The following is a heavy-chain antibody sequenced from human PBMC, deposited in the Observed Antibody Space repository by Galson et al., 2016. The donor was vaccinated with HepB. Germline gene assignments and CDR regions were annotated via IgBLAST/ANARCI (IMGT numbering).Heavy chain of an antibody. D-gene: IGHD1-26*01. CDR1: GYTLTDYH. Sequence: SVKVSCKASGYTLTDYHMHWVRQAPGQGLEWMGVINPSGGSTTYAQKFQDRITIPRDTSTSIVDMELSSLRSDDKAVYYCARIVGTTKKDWQPDYWGQGTLVTVSS. CDR3: ARIVGTTKKDWQPDY. V-gene: IGHV1-46*01. J-gene: IGHJ4*02. CDR2: INPSGGST.